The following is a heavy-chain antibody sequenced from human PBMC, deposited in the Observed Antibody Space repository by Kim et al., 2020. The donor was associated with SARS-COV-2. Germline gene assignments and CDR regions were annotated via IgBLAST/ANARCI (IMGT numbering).Heavy chain of an antibody. V-gene: IGHV1-69*13. Sequence: SVKVSCKASGGTFSSYAISWVRQAPGQGLEWMGGIIPIFGTANYAQKFQGRVTITADESTSTAYMELSSLRSEDTAVYYCARDLRFLEWQPTRLSNSPPNNYYYYGMDVWGQGTTVTVSS. J-gene: IGHJ6*02. CDR3: ARDLRFLEWQPTRLSNSPPNNYYYYGMDV. CDR2: IIPIFGTA. D-gene: IGHD3-3*01. CDR1: GGTFSSYA.